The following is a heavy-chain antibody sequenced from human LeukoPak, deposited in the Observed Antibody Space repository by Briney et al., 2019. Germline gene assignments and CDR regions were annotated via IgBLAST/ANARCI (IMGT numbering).Heavy chain of an antibody. CDR1: GGSISTSNYY. CDR3: ASERPGYNYGDI. CDR2: IFYSGST. J-gene: IGHJ3*02. D-gene: IGHD5-24*01. V-gene: IGHV4-39*07. Sequence: PSETLSLTCTVSGGSISTSNYYWGWIRQPPGKGLEWIGNIFYSGSTYYSPSLKSRVTISLDTSRNQFSLKLNSVTAADTAVYYCASERPGYNYGDIWGQGTMVTVSS.